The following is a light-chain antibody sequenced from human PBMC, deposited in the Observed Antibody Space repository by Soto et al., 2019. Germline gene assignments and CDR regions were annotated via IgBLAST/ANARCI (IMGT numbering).Light chain of an antibody. J-gene: IGLJ1*01. V-gene: IGLV2-14*01. CDR1: STDVGGYNY. CDR2: EVN. CDR3: GSYTSTDTPFV. Sequence: QSALAQPSSVSGSPGQSITISFTGTSTDVGGYNYVSWYQHHPGKGPKLLIYEVNNRPSGVSDRFSGSKSGNKASLTISNLEAEDESDYYGGSYTSTDTPFVFGTGTKSP.